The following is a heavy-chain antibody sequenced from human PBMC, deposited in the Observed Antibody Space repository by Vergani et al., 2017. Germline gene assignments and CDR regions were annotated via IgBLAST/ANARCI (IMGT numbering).Heavy chain of an antibody. D-gene: IGHD3-3*01. CDR3: AREGRGILGWTLVNWFDP. Sequence: QVQLVQSGAEVKKPGSSVKVSCKASGGTFSSYTISWVRQAPGQGLEWMGRIIPILGIANYAQKFQGRVTITADKSTSTAYMELSSLRSEDTAVYYCAREGRGILGWTLVNWFDPWGQGTLVTVSS. CDR2: IIPILGIA. CDR1: GGTFSSYT. V-gene: IGHV1-69*08. J-gene: IGHJ5*02.